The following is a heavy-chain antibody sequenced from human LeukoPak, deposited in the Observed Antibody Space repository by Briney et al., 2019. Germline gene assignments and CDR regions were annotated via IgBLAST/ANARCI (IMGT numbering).Heavy chain of an antibody. CDR2: INHSGSA. V-gene: IGHV4-34*01. D-gene: IGHD4-17*01. CDR3: ARRSNPGDFRWFDP. CDR1: GGSFSNYY. Sequence: PSETLSLTCTVYGGSFSNYYWSWIRLPPGKGLEWIGEINHSGSATYNLSLKSRVTISVETSRNQFSLKLSSVTAADTAMYYCARRSNPGDFRWFDPWGQGTLVTVSS. J-gene: IGHJ5*02.